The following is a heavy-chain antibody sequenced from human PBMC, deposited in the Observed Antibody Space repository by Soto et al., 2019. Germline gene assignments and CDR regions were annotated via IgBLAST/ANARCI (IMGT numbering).Heavy chain of an antibody. V-gene: IGHV3-11*01. CDR2: IGRSDNIF. Sequence: QVQLVESGGGLVKPGGSLRLSCTASGFSFSDYYMTWIRQTPGKGLEWVSYIGRSDNIFYYADSVKGRFFSSRDNAKNSVYLQMNRLRVEDTAVYYCARAYHDFWSGYYFDYWGQGTLVTVSS. CDR1: GFSFSDYY. D-gene: IGHD3-3*01. J-gene: IGHJ4*02. CDR3: ARAYHDFWSGYYFDY.